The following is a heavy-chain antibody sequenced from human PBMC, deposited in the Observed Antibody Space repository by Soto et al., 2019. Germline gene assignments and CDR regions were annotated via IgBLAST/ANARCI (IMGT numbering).Heavy chain of an antibody. CDR2: INHSGST. D-gene: IGHD6-13*01. Sequence: SETLSLTCAVYGGSFSGYYWSWIRQPPGKGLEWIGEINHSGSTNYNPSLKSRVTISVDTSKNQFSLKLSFVTAADTAVYYCAREDSSSWFYFDYWGQGTLVTVSS. CDR3: AREDSSSWFYFDY. J-gene: IGHJ4*02. CDR1: GGSFSGYY. V-gene: IGHV4-34*01.